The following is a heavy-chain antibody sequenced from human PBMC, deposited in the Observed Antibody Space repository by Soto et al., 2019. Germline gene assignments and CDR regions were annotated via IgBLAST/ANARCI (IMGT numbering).Heavy chain of an antibody. CDR2: IYPGDSDT. D-gene: IGHD5-12*01. Sequence: GESLKISCKGSGYSFTSYWIGWVRQMPGKGLEWMGIIYPGDSDTRYSPSFQGQVTISADKSISTAYLQWSSLKASDTAMYYCARRGIRGYSGYDYDYGMDVWGQGTTVTVSS. CDR1: GYSFTSYW. CDR3: ARRGIRGYSGYDYDYGMDV. V-gene: IGHV5-51*01. J-gene: IGHJ6*02.